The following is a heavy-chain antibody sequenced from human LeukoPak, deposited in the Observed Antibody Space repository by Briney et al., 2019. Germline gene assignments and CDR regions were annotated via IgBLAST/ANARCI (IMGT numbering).Heavy chain of an antibody. CDR1: GGSISSYY. V-gene: IGHV4-59*12. CDR3: AKAGPEPLRFDF. Sequence: SETLSLTCTVSGGSISSYYWAWIRQPPGKGLEWIGHIFYTGSTQYNPSLKSRVTISVDTSMDLFSLKLTSVTAADTAVYYCAKAGPEPLRFDFXXQGXLATVSS. J-gene: IGHJ4*02. D-gene: IGHD5/OR15-5a*01. CDR2: IFYTGST.